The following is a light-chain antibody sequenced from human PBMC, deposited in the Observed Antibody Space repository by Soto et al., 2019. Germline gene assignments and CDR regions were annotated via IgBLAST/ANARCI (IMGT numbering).Light chain of an antibody. Sequence: DIQMTQSPSTLSASVGDRVTITCRASQSISSWLAWYQQKPGKAPKLLIYDASSLDSGVASRFRGSGYETEFTLTISSQQPDDFATDYLQQYNSYSMYTVGQGTKLEIK. CDR3: QQYNSYSMYT. CDR1: QSISSW. CDR2: DAS. J-gene: IGKJ2*01. V-gene: IGKV1-5*01.